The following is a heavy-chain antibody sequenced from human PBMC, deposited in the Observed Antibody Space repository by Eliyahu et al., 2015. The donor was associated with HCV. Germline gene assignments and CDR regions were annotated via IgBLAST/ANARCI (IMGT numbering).Heavy chain of an antibody. Sequence: QVQLVESGGGVVQPGRSLXLSCAASGFPFSSYGMHWVRQAPGKGLEWVAVISYDGSNKYYADSMKGRFTISRDNSKNTLYLQMNSLRAEDTAVYYCAKRHAGYSNWFDPWGQGTLVTVSS. CDR2: ISYDGSNK. J-gene: IGHJ5*02. CDR3: AKRHAGYSNWFDP. CDR1: GFPFSSYG. V-gene: IGHV3-30*18. D-gene: IGHD2-15*01.